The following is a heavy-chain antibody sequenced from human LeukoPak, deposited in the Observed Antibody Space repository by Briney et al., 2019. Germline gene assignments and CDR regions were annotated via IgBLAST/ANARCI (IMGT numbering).Heavy chain of an antibody. CDR1: GYTFTSYY. CDR2: INPSGGTT. Sequence: ASVKVSCKASGYTFTSYYIHWVRQAPGQGLEWMGIINPSGGTTSYAQKFQGRGIITRDMATNTVYIELSSLRSEDPAVYYCARVHCSDVSCYDGWFGPWGQGTLVTVSS. V-gene: IGHV1-46*01. J-gene: IGHJ5*02. CDR3: ARVHCSDVSCYDGWFGP. D-gene: IGHD2-15*01.